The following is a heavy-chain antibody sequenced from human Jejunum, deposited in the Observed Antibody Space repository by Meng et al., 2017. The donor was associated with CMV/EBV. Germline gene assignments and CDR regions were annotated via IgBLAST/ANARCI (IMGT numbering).Heavy chain of an antibody. V-gene: IGHV3-23*01. J-gene: IGHJ4*02. CDR1: GFTFVSYP. Sequence: SGFTFVSYPMSWVRQAPGKGLEWVSAISGDGSNTYQADSVKGRFTISRDNSKNTLYLHINNLRAEDTAVYYCAKSPAWELPLDYWGQGTLVTVSS. CDR3: AKSPAWELPLDY. CDR2: ISGDGSNT. D-gene: IGHD1-26*01.